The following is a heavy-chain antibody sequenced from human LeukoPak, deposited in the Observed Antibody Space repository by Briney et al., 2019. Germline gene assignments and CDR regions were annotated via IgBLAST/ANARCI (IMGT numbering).Heavy chain of an antibody. CDR1: GFTFSTSD. V-gene: IGHV3-30*12. CDR2: ISYDGSNK. D-gene: IGHD3-10*01. J-gene: IGHJ4*02. CDR3: ARDGYYYGSGSYYKVDFDY. Sequence: TGGSLRLSCAASGFTFSTSDMHWVRQAPGKGLQWVAFISYDGSNKHYADSVKGRFTISRDNAKNSLYLQMNSLRAEDTAVYYCARDGYYYGSGSYYKVDFDYWGQGTLVTVSS.